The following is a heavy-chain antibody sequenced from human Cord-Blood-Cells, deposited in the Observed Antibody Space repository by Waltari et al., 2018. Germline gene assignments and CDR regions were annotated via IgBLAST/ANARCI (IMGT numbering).Heavy chain of an antibody. J-gene: IGHJ3*02. CDR1: GFTFDDYA. CDR2: ISWNSGSI. D-gene: IGHD1-26*01. Sequence: VQLVESGGGLVQPGRSLRLSCAASGFTFDDYAMHWVRQAPGKGLEWVSGISWNSGSIGYADSVKGRFTISRDNAKNSLYLQMNSLRAEDTALYYCAKDYSGSYYSAFDIWGQGTMVTVSS. CDR3: AKDYSGSYYSAFDI. V-gene: IGHV3-9*01.